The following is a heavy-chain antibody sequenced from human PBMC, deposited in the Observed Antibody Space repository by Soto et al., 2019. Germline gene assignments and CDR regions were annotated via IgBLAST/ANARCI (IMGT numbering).Heavy chain of an antibody. Sequence: QVQLVQSGAEVKKPGASVKVSCKASGYTFTSYGISWVRQAPGQGLEWMGWISAHNGNTKYAQKVQGRVTMTTDTSTSTAYMELRSLTADDTAVYYCARELAAVMIDYWGQGTLVTVSS. CDR1: GYTFTSYG. D-gene: IGHD6-13*01. J-gene: IGHJ4*02. V-gene: IGHV1-18*01. CDR2: ISAHNGNT. CDR3: ARELAAVMIDY.